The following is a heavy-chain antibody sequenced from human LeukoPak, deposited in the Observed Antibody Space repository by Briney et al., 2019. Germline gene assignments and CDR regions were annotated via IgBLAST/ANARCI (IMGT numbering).Heavy chain of an antibody. Sequence: PSETLSLTCAVSGASISGSGYYLGWIRQPAGKGLEWIGRIYTSGSTNYNPSLKSRVTISVDTSKNQFSLKLSSVTAADTAVYYCARFNAVAGADYWGQGTLVTVSS. J-gene: IGHJ4*02. CDR2: IYTSGST. CDR3: ARFNAVAGADY. V-gene: IGHV4-61*02. D-gene: IGHD6-19*01. CDR1: GASISGSGYY.